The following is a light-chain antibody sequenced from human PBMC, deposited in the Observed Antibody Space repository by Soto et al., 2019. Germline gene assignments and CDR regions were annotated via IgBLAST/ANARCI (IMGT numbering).Light chain of an antibody. CDR2: DAS. CDR3: QQRSSWPLT. CDR1: QSVRAY. J-gene: IGKJ4*01. V-gene: IGKV3-11*01. Sequence: IVLTQSPDTLSLSPGERATLSCRASQSVRAYLAWYQQKPGQAPRLLIYDASNRATGIPARFSGSGSGTDFTLTISSLEPEDFEVYYCQQRSSWPLTFGGGTKGDI.